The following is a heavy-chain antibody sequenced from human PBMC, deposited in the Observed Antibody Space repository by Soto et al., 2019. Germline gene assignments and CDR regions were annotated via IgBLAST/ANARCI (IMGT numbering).Heavy chain of an antibody. CDR2: INPSGGST. CDR1: GYTFTSYY. CDR3: AREMALAYYYYGMDV. V-gene: IGHV1-46*01. J-gene: IGHJ6*02. Sequence: ASVKVSCKASGYTFTSYYMHWVRQAPGQGLEWKGIINPSGGSTSYAQKFQGRVTMTRDTSTSTVYMELSSLRSEDTAVYYCAREMALAYYYYGMDVWGQGTTVTVSS. D-gene: IGHD3-16*02.